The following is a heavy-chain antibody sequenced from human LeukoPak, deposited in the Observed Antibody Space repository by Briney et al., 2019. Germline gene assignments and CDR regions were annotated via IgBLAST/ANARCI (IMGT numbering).Heavy chain of an antibody. Sequence: SETLSLTCAVYGGSFSGYYWSWLRQPPGKGLEWIGEINHSGSTNYNPSLKSRVTISVDTSKNQFSLKLSSVTAADTAVYYCARLSRVYYDSSGYSAFWYYYYYMDVWGKGTTVTISS. V-gene: IGHV4-34*01. J-gene: IGHJ6*03. D-gene: IGHD3-22*01. CDR3: ARLSRVYYDSSGYSAFWYYYYYMDV. CDR2: INHSGST. CDR1: GGSFSGYY.